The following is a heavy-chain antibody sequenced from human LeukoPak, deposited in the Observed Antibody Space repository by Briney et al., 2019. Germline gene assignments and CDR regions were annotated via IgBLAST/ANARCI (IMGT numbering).Heavy chain of an antibody. Sequence: SETLSLTCAVSGVSFNDYYWSWVRQTPGKGLEWIGEINHSGYTNDSPSLKSRVTLSIDTSRKQFSLNLRSVTVADTGIYYCTRMTRGRDYWGQETLVTVSS. V-gene: IGHV4-34*01. CDR2: INHSGYT. CDR1: GVSFNDYY. D-gene: IGHD4-11*01. J-gene: IGHJ4*02. CDR3: TRMTRGRDY.